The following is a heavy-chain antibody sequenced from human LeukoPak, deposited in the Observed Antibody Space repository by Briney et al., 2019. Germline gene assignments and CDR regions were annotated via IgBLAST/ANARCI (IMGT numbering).Heavy chain of an antibody. D-gene: IGHD6-19*01. CDR3: ARSPRSGWDDYYYYGMDV. J-gene: IGHJ6*02. CDR2: IYYSGST. CDR1: GGSISSYY. V-gene: IGHV4-59*08. Sequence: PSETLSLTCTVSGGSISSYYWSWIRQPPGKGLEWIGYIYYSGSTNYNPSLKSRVTISVDTSKNQFSLKLSSVTAADTAVYYCARSPRSGWDDYYYYGMDVWGQGTTVTVSS.